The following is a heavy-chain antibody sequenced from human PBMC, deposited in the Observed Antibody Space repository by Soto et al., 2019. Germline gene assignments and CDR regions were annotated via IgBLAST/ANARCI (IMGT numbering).Heavy chain of an antibody. D-gene: IGHD5-18*01. Sequence: SETLSLTCSVSAGSLSRYYWGWVRQSPGEGLQWIAHISYTVDASYNPSLKSRVTISLDTSKNQIALRLMSVTAADTAVYYCVGSLMSRAMESFDYWGQGTLVTVSS. CDR3: VGSLMSRAMESFDY. CDR2: ISYTVDA. CDR1: AGSLSRYY. J-gene: IGHJ4*02. V-gene: IGHV4-59*01.